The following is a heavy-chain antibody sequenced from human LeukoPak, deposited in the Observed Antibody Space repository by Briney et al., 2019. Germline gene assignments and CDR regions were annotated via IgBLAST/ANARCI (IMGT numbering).Heavy chain of an antibody. CDR1: GFTFSSYD. D-gene: IGHD6-6*01. Sequence: GGSLRLSCAASGFTFSSYDMSWVRQAPGKGLEWVSGISGSGGSTYHADSVEGRFTIFRDNSKNTLYLQMNSLRAEDTAVYYCAKRGPARNNCFDPWGQGTLVTVSS. J-gene: IGHJ5*02. V-gene: IGHV3-23*01. CDR3: AKRGPARNNCFDP. CDR2: ISGSGGST.